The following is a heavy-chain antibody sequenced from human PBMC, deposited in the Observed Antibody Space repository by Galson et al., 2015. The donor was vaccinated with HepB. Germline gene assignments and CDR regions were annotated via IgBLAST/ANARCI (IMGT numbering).Heavy chain of an antibody. D-gene: IGHD6-13*01. J-gene: IGHJ4*02. CDR1: GGSISSGSYY. CDR3: ARALGYSSSWYYFDY. Sequence: TLSLTCTVSGGSISSGSYYWSWIRQPAGKGLEWIGRIYTSGSTNYNPSLKSRVTMSVDTSKNQFSLKLSSVTAADTAVYYCARALGYSSSWYYFDYWGQGTLVTVSS. CDR2: IYTSGST. V-gene: IGHV4-61*02.